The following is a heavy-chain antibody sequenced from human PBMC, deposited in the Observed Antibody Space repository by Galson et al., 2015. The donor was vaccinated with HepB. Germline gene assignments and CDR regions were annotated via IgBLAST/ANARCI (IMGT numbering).Heavy chain of an antibody. CDR2: ISINSGNT. Sequence: SVKVSCKASGYIFPTNVISWVRQAPGQGLEWLGRISINSGNTNYVERLQGRVTMTRDTSTSTAYMELRRLTSDDTAVYYCARDRSHSLDYWGQGTLVTVSS. D-gene: IGHD6-6*01. CDR3: ARDRSHSLDY. J-gene: IGHJ4*02. CDR1: GYIFPTNV. V-gene: IGHV1-18*04.